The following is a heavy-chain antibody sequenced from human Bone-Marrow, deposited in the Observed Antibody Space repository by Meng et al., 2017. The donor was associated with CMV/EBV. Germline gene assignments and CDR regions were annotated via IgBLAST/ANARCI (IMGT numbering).Heavy chain of an antibody. D-gene: IGHD3-22*01. CDR2: IYSGGST. V-gene: IGHV3-53*01. CDR1: GFTVSSNY. J-gene: IGHJ3*02. CDR3: AIYYDSSGLKVDAFDI. Sequence: GGSLRLSCAASGFTVSSNYMSWVRQAPGKGLEWVSVIYSGGSTYYADSVKGRFTISRDNSKNTLYLQMNSLRAEDTAVYYCAIYYDSSGLKVDAFDICGKGTMVTVSS.